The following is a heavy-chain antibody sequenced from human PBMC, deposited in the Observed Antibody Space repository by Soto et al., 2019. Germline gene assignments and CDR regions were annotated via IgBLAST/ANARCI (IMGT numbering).Heavy chain of an antibody. Sequence: VQLQESGPGLVKPSETLSLTCTDSGGSISSYYWSWIRQPPGKGLEWIGYIYYSGSTNYNPSLKRRVTISVDTSKNQFALKLSSVTAADTPVYYCARDRACRRDGYSPCEYYGMHVWSQGTTVTVSS. CDR3: ARDRACRRDGYSPCEYYGMHV. J-gene: IGHJ6*02. CDR2: IYYSGST. V-gene: IGHV4-59*01. D-gene: IGHD5-18*01. CDR1: GGSISSYY.